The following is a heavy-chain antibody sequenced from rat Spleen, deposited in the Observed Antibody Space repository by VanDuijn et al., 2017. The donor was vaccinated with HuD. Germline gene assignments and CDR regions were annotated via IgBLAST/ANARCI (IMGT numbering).Heavy chain of an antibody. CDR2: IIYDGSST. CDR1: GFTFSDYA. CDR3: ARDNYDGTYYYGFAY. D-gene: IGHD1-12*02. Sequence: EVQLAESGGGLVQPGRSLKLSCAASGFTFSDYAMAWVRQAPKKGLEWVATIIYDGSSTYYRDSVKGRFTISRDNAKSTLYLQMNSLKSEDTATYYCARDNYDGTYYYGFAYWGQGTLVAVSS. V-gene: IGHV5-17*01. J-gene: IGHJ3*01.